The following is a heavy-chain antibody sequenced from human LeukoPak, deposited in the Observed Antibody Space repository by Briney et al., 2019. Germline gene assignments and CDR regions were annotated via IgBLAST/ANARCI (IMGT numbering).Heavy chain of an antibody. CDR3: ARHPGKVTNDWYFDL. CDR2: INPNSGGT. CDR1: GYTFTGYY. Sequence: GASVKVSCKASGYTFTGYYMHWVRQAPGQGLEWMGWINPNSGGTNYAQKFQGRVTMIRDTSITTAYMGLSRLSSDDTAVYYCARHPGKVTNDWYFDLWGRGTLVTVSS. J-gene: IGHJ2*01. D-gene: IGHD4-23*01. V-gene: IGHV1-2*02.